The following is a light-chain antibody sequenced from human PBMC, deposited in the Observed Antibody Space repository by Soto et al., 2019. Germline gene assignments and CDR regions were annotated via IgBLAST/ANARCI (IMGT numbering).Light chain of an antibody. V-gene: IGKV1-39*01. CDR1: QSISRN. CDR3: QQSYRLPLT. Sequence: SSLSASVGDKVTVTCRASQSISRNLNWYQQKPGKAPQLLIYAASNLQSGVPSRFSGSGSGTGFTLTISSLLQEDFATCYSQQSYRLPLTFCHDTRV. J-gene: IGKJ1*01. CDR2: AAS.